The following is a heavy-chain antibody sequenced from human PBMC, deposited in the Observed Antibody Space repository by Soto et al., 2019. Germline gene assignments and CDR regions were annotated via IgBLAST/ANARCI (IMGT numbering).Heavy chain of an antibody. D-gene: IGHD3-3*01. V-gene: IGHV1-2*02. J-gene: IGHJ3*02. CDR2: INPATGAA. Sequence: QLHLVQSGAVVKKPGASVTVSCSASGYPVTAYYMHWVRQAPGRGLEWMGGINPATGAAKYTQTFQGRFTRTGVTSTSTVFMELSGLTSEDTAVFYCARGGGVGVAGSAAFDMWGQGTLVTVSS. CDR3: ARGGGVGVAGSAAFDM. CDR1: GYPVTAYY.